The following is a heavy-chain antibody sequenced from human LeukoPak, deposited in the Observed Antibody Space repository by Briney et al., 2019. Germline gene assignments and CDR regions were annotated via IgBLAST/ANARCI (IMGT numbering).Heavy chain of an antibody. CDR1: GFTFSNYA. V-gene: IGHV3-23*01. J-gene: IGHJ6*02. CDR3: AKRSGWYLGDYYGMDV. CDR2: ISTSGGST. D-gene: IGHD6-19*01. Sequence: GGSLRLSCAASGFTFSNYAMTWVRQAPGKGLEWVSAISTSGGSTNYADSVKGRFTISRDNSKNTLYLQMNSLRAEDTAVYYCAKRSGWYLGDYYGMDVWGQGNTVTVSS.